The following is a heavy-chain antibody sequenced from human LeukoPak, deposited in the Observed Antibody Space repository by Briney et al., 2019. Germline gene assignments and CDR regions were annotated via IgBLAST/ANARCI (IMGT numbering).Heavy chain of an antibody. J-gene: IGHJ3*02. CDR3: AGSIQTYYYDSSGYASHI. V-gene: IGHV1-69*05. Sequence: ASVKVSCKASGGTFSSYAISWARQAPGQGLEWMGGIIPIFGTANYAQKFQGRVTITTDESTSTAYMELSSLRSEDTAVYYCAGSIQTYYYDSSGYASHIWGQGTMVTVSS. D-gene: IGHD3-22*01. CDR2: IIPIFGTA. CDR1: GGTFSSYA.